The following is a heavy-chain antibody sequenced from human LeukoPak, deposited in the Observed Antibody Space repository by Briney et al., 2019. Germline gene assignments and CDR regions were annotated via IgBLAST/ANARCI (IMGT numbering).Heavy chain of an antibody. D-gene: IGHD3-16*01. CDR2: ISPSGST. J-gene: IGHJ4*02. V-gene: IGHV4-59*01. Sequence: PSETLSLTRTVSGDSFSSYRWSWLRQSPGKGLKWIGYISPSGSTSYNPSLKSRVTFSVDTSKSQFSLRLTSVTAADTAVYYCARVGRGDHTWGSYYCDHWGQGTLVSVSS. CDR3: ARVGRGDHTWGSYYCDH. CDR1: GDSFSSYR.